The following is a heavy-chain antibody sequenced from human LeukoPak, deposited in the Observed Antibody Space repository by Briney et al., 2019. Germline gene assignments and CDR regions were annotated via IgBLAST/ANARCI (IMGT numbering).Heavy chain of an antibody. J-gene: IGHJ4*02. Sequence: SETLSLTCTVSGGSISSSSYYWGWIRQPPGKGLEWVGSIYTSGSTNFNPSLKSRVTMSVDTSKNQFSLKLSSVTAADTAVYYCARDKRGYSFDYWGLGTLVTVSS. CDR3: ARDKRGYSFDY. CDR2: IYTSGST. V-gene: IGHV4-39*07. CDR1: GGSISSSSYY. D-gene: IGHD2-21*01.